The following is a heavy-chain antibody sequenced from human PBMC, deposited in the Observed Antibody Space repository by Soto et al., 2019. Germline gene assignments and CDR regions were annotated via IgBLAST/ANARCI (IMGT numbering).Heavy chain of an antibody. CDR2: ISYDGSNK. CDR1: GFTFSSYA. J-gene: IGHJ6*02. Sequence: GGSLRLSCAASGFTFSSYAMHWVRQAPGKGLEWVAVISYDGSNKYYADSVKGRFTISRDNSKNTLYLQMNSLRAEDTAVYYCARDMRIWGSYRSRLGTTFYGMDVWGQGTTVTVSS. D-gene: IGHD3-16*02. CDR3: ARDMRIWGSYRSRLGTTFYGMDV. V-gene: IGHV3-30-3*01.